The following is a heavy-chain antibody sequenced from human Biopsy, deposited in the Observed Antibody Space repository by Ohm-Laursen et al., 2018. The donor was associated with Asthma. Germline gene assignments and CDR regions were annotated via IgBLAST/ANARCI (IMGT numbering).Heavy chain of an antibody. V-gene: IGHV3-30*18. D-gene: IGHD6-13*01. CDR3: AKDRVAGRSYYFDY. Sequence: SLRLSCAASGFTFRNYAMSRVRRAPGKGLEWVAQILFDGRKINYPDSVKGRFTISRDNSKNMVYLQMNSLRPEDTAVYYCAKDRVAGRSYYFDYWGQGSLVSVSS. CDR2: ILFDGRKI. CDR1: GFTFRNYA. J-gene: IGHJ4*02.